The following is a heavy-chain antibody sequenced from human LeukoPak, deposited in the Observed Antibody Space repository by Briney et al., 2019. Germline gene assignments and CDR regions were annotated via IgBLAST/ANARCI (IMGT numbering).Heavy chain of an antibody. D-gene: IGHD6-6*01. V-gene: IGHV1-8*01. J-gene: IGHJ4*02. CDR2: MNPNSGNT. CDR1: GYTFTSSD. CDR3: ARGLVQLVLFDY. Sequence: ASVTVSCKASGYTFTSSDINWVRQATGQGLEWMGWMNPNSGNTGYAQKFQGRVTMTRNTSISTAYMELSSLRSEDTAVYYCARGLVQLVLFDYWGQGTLVTVSS.